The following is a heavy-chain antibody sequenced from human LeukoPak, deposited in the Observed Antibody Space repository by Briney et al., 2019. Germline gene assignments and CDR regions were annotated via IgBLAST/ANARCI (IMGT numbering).Heavy chain of an antibody. Sequence: TASETLSLTCAASGGSISSGGYSWSWIRQPPGKGLEWIGYIYHSGSTYYNPSLKSRVTISVDRSKNQFSLKLSSVTAADTAVYYCARASDDWFDPWGQGTLVTVSS. CDR3: ARASDDWFDP. V-gene: IGHV4-30-2*01. J-gene: IGHJ5*02. CDR1: GGSISSGGYS. CDR2: IYHSGST. D-gene: IGHD6-6*01.